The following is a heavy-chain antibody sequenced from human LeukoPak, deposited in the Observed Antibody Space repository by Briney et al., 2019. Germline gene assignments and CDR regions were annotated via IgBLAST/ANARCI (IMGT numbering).Heavy chain of an antibody. Sequence: GAPVTVSCKASGYTFTGYYMHWVRQAPGQGLEWMGWINPNSGGTNYAQKLQGRVTMTRDTSISTAYMELSRLRSDDTAVYYCARGYYDFWSGRYYYMDVWGKGTTVTVSS. D-gene: IGHD3-3*01. CDR2: INPNSGGT. J-gene: IGHJ6*03. V-gene: IGHV1-2*02. CDR3: ARGYYDFWSGRYYYMDV. CDR1: GYTFTGYY.